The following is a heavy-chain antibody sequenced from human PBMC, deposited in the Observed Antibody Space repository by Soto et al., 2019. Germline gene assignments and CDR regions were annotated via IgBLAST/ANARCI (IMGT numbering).Heavy chain of an antibody. CDR2: ISAYNGNT. Sequence: GASVKVSCKASGYAFASYGISWVRQAHGQGLEWMGWISAYNGNTNYAQKLQGRVTMTTDTSTSTAYMELRSLRSDDTAVYYCAREGVIAGHHDYWGHGTLVTVSS. V-gene: IGHV1-18*01. D-gene: IGHD6-13*01. J-gene: IGHJ4*01. CDR1: GYAFASYG. CDR3: AREGVIAGHHDY.